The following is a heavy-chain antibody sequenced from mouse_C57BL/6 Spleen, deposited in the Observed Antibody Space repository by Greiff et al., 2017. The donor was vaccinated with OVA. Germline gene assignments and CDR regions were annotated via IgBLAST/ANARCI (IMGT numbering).Heavy chain of an antibody. J-gene: IGHJ4*01. Sequence: QVQLQQSGAELARPGASVKMSCKASGYTFTSYTMHWVKQRPGQGLEWIGYINPSSGYTKYNQKFKDKATLTADKSSSTAYMQLSSLTSEDAAVYYCAIYYYGSSSGEDAMDYWGQGTSVTVSS. CDR1: GYTFTSYT. D-gene: IGHD1-1*01. CDR2: INPSSGYT. V-gene: IGHV1-4*01. CDR3: AIYYYGSSSGEDAMDY.